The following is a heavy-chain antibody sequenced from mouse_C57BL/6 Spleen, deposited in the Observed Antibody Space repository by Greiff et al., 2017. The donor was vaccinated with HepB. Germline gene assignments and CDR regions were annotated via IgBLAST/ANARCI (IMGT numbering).Heavy chain of an antibody. CDR3: ARQGLRRRYFDV. Sequence: EVQLVESGGGLVKPGGSLKLSCAASGFTFSDYGMHWVRQAPEKGLEWVAYISSGSSTIYYADTLKGRFTISRDNAKNTLFLQMTSLRSEDTAMYYCARQGLRRRYFDVWGTGTTVTVSS. CDR2: ISSGSSTI. V-gene: IGHV5-17*01. D-gene: IGHD2-4*01. CDR1: GFTFSDYG. J-gene: IGHJ1*03.